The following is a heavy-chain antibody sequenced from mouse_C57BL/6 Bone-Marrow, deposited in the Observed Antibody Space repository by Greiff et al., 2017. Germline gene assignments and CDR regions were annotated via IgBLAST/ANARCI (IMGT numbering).Heavy chain of an antibody. CDR2: IDPENGDT. J-gene: IGHJ2*01. Sequence: VQLQQSGAELVRPGASVKLSCTASGFNIKDDYMHWVKQRPEQGLEWIGWIDPENGDTEYASKFQGKATITADTSSNTAYLQLSSLTSEDTVVYYCTFITTVVATNFDYWGQGTTLTVSS. V-gene: IGHV14-4*01. CDR3: TFITTVVATNFDY. D-gene: IGHD1-1*01. CDR1: GFNIKDDY.